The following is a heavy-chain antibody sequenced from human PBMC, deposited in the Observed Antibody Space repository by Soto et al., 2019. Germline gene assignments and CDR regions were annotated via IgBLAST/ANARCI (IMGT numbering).Heavy chain of an antibody. V-gene: IGHV2-5*02. D-gene: IGHD7-27*01. CDR1: GFSLSTSGVG. CDR2: IYWDDDK. Sequence: QITLKESGPTLVKPTQTLTLTCTFSGFSLSTSGVGVGWIHQPPGKALEWLALIYWDDDKRYSPSLKSRLTLAKDTSKNQAVLTMTSMDPVDTATYYCANSLIPNWGSRGAFDYWGQGTQVTVSS. J-gene: IGHJ4*02. CDR3: ANSLIPNWGSRGAFDY.